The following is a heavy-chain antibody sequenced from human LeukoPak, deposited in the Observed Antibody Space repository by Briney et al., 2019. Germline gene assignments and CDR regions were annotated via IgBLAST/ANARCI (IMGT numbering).Heavy chain of an antibody. J-gene: IGHJ6*03. Sequence: ASVKVSCKASGGTFSSYAISWVRQAPGQGLEWMGRILPIFGTANYAQKFQGRVTITTDESTSTAYMELSSLRSEDTAVYYCARDLGVVAAAYYYYYMDVWGKGTTVTVSS. D-gene: IGHD2-15*01. V-gene: IGHV1-69*05. CDR2: ILPIFGTA. CDR1: GGTFSSYA. CDR3: ARDLGVVAAAYYYYYMDV.